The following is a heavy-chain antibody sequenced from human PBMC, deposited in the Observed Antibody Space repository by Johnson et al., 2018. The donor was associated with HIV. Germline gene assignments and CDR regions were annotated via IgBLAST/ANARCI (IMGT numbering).Heavy chain of an antibody. J-gene: IGHJ3*02. D-gene: IGHD5-12*01. Sequence: QVQLVESGGGLVQPGGSLRLSCAASGFTFSSYGMHWVSQAPGKGLEWVAVIWYDGSNKYYADSVKGRFHISRDTSKNTLYLQMNSLRAEDTAVYYCAREGGYSGYEGVGHTNDAFDIWGQGTMVTVSS. CDR1: GFTFSSYG. V-gene: IGHV3-33*01. CDR2: IWYDGSNK. CDR3: AREGGYSGYEGVGHTNDAFDI.